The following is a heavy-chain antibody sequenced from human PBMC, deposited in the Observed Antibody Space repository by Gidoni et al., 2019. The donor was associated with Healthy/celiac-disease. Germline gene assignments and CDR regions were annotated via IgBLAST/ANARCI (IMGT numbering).Heavy chain of an antibody. V-gene: IGHV4-39*01. J-gene: IGHJ5*02. CDR2: IYYSGST. CDR3: ARLFSNWNDVNNWFDP. D-gene: IGHD1-1*01. Sequence: QLQLQESGPGLVKPSETLSLTFTVPGDSIRSSSYYWGWIRQPPGKGLEWIGSIYYSGSTYYNPSLKSRVTISVDTSKNQFSLKLSSVTAADTAVYYCARLFSNWNDVNNWFDPWGQGTLVTVSS. CDR1: GDSIRSSSYY.